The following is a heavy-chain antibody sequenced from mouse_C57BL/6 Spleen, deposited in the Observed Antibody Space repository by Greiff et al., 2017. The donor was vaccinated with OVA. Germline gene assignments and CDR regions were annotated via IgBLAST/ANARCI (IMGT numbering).Heavy chain of an antibody. CDR1: GYTFTDYE. D-gene: IGHD1-1*01. CDR3: TRDGSSGRFAC. V-gene: IGHV1-15*01. J-gene: IGHJ3*01. Sequence: VQLQQSGAELVRPGASVTLSCKASGYTFTDYEMHWVKQTPVHGLEWIGAIDPETGGTAYNQKFKGKAILTADKSSSTAYMELRSLTSEDSAVYYCTRDGSSGRFACWGQGTLVTVSA. CDR2: IDPETGGT.